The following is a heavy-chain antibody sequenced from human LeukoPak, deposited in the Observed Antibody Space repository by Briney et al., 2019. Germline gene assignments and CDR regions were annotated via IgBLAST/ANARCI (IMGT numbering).Heavy chain of an antibody. V-gene: IGHV3-66*01. CDR3: ASSRPEESYFDY. Sequence: PGGSLRLSCAASGFTVSSNYMSGVRQAPGKGLDWVSVIYSVGSTYYADSVTGRFTISIDNSKNTLYLQMNSLRAADTAVYYCASSRPEESYFDYWGQGTLVTVSS. D-gene: IGHD6-6*01. J-gene: IGHJ4*02. CDR1: GFTVSSNY. CDR2: IYSVGST.